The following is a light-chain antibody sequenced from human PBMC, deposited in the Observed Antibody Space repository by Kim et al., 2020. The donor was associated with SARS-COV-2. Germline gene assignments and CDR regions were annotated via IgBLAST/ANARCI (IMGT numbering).Light chain of an antibody. V-gene: IGLV1-47*01. CDR2: RND. Sequence: ELTQPPSASGTPGQRVTISCSGSSANIGSNNVHWYQQVPGTAPKLLIYRNDQRPSGVPDRFSGSKSGTSASLAISGLRSEDETDYYCATWDDSLVAVVFGGGTQLTVL. CDR3: ATWDDSLVAVV. CDR1: SANIGSNN. J-gene: IGLJ2*01.